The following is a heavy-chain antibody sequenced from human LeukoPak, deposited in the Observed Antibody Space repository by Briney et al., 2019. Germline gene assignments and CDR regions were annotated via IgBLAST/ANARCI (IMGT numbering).Heavy chain of an antibody. CDR2: IYYSGST. CDR1: AGSISGYY. Sequence: SETLSLTCTVSAGSISGYYWTWIRQPPGKGLEWIGYIYYSGSTNYNPSLKSRVTISVDTSKNQFSLKLSSVTAADTAVYYCARTGYCSSTSCYTLVYWGQGTLVTVSS. D-gene: IGHD2-2*02. V-gene: IGHV4-59*01. J-gene: IGHJ4*02. CDR3: ARTGYCSSTSCYTLVY.